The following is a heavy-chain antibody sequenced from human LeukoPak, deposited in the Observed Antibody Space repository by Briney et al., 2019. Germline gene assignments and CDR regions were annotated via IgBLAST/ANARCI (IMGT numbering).Heavy chain of an antibody. CDR1: GGSISSGGYY. V-gene: IGHV4-31*03. CDR3: ARVPSVIDAFDI. CDR2: IYYTGST. Sequence: SQTLSLTCTVSGGSISSGGYYWSWIRQHPGKGLEWIAYIYYTGSTYYNPFLKSRLTISVDTSKNHFSPRLSSMTAADTAVYYCARVPSVIDAFDIWGQGTMVTVSS. D-gene: IGHD2-21*01. J-gene: IGHJ3*02.